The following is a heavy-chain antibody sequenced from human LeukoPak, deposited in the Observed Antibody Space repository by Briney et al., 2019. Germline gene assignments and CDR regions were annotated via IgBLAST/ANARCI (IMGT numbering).Heavy chain of an antibody. CDR3: ARDRDSSSSGGDY. CDR1: GSTFSSYA. CDR2: IIPIFGTA. J-gene: IGHJ4*02. D-gene: IGHD6-6*01. V-gene: IGHV1-69*01. Sequence: SVKVSCKASGSTFSSYAISWVRQAPGQGLEWMGGIIPIFGTANYAQKFQGRVTITADESTSTAYMELSSLRSEDTAVYYCARDRDSSSSGGDYWGQGTLVTVSS.